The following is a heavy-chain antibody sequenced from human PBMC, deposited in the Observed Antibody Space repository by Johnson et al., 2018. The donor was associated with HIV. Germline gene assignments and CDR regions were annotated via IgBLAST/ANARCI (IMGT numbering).Heavy chain of an antibody. D-gene: IGHD1-26*01. CDR3: ARGVGATLVPNDAFDI. Sequence: VQLVESGGGLVQPGGSLRLSCEPSGFTFSSYWMSWVRQAPGKGLEWVASIKQDGSEKYYVDSVKGRFTISRDNAKNSLYLQRNSLRAEDTAVYYCARGVGATLVPNDAFDIWGQGTMVTVSS. J-gene: IGHJ3*02. CDR2: IKQDGSEK. V-gene: IGHV3-7*05. CDR1: GFTFSSYW.